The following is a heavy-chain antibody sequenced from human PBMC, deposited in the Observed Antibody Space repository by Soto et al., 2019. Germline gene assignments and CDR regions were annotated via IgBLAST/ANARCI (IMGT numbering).Heavy chain of an antibody. Sequence: QVQLQESGPGLVKPSGTLSLTCAVSSGSISSSNRWSWVRQAPGKGLEWIGEIYPSGSSNYNPSLKSRVTISVDKSQNHFSLKLSSVTAADTAVYYCARRTGWAQSSYYFDYWGQGTLVTVSS. CDR2: IYPSGSS. J-gene: IGHJ4*02. CDR1: SGSISSSNR. D-gene: IGHD6-19*01. V-gene: IGHV4-4*02. CDR3: ARRTGWAQSSYYFDY.